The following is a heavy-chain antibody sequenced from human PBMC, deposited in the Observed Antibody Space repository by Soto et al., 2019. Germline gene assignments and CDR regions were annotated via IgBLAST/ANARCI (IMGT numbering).Heavy chain of an antibody. D-gene: IGHD5-18*01. CDR1: GGSISSGDYY. V-gene: IGHV4-30-4*01. CDR3: ASNSYGYIVYDY. Sequence: QVQLQESGPGLVKPSQTLSLTCTVSGGSISSGDYYWSWIRQPPGKGLEWIGYIYYSGSTYCNPSLKSRVTIAVDTAKKQFSLTLSSVPAADPAVYYCASNSYGYIVYDYWGQGTLVSVSS. J-gene: IGHJ4*02. CDR2: IYYSGST.